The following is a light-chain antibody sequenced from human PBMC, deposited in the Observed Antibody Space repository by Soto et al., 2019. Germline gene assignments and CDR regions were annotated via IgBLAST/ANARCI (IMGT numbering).Light chain of an antibody. Sequence: QSLLPKPRSGSGSPGESVTISCTGTISDVGGYNCVSWYQQHPGKAPQLIIYDVTQRPSGVPDRFSGSKSGNTASLSISGLQAEDEADYYCCSHSASYTFVFGTGTKVTVL. CDR3: CSHSASYTFV. CDR2: DVT. V-gene: IGLV2-11*01. J-gene: IGLJ1*01. CDR1: ISDVGGYNC.